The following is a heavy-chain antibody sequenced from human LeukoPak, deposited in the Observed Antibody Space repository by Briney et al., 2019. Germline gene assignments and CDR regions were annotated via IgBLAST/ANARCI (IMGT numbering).Heavy chain of an antibody. V-gene: IGHV3-48*03. J-gene: IGHJ4*02. CDR1: GFTFSSYE. CDR3: ARDQYRDSSGPTSLDY. Sequence: GGSLSLSCAASGFTFSSYEMNWVRQAPGKGLEWVSYISSSGSTIYYADSVKGRFTISRDNAKNSLYLQMNSLRAEDTAVYYCARDQYRDSSGPTSLDYSGQGTLVTVSS. CDR2: ISSSGSTI. D-gene: IGHD3-22*01.